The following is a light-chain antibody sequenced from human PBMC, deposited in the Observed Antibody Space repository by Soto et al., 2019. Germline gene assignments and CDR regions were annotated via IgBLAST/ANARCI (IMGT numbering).Light chain of an antibody. CDR2: GAS. Sequence: EIVMTQSPATLSVSPGERATLSCRASQSVSSNLAWYQQKPGQAPRLLIYGASTRATGIPARFSGSGSGTEFTLTIGSRQSEDFAVYYCQQYNNWPYTFGQGPKLEIK. J-gene: IGKJ2*01. V-gene: IGKV3-15*01. CDR3: QQYNNWPYT. CDR1: QSVSSN.